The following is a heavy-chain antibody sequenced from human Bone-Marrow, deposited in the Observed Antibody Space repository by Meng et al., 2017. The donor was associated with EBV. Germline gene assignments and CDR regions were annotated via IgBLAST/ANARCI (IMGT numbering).Heavy chain of an antibody. V-gene: IGHV1-69*01. D-gene: IGHD3-10*01. Sequence: QVQLVQCGGGVKKPGSCVKVSCKASGGTFSSYAISWVRQAPGQGLEWMGGIIPIFGTANYAQKFQGRVTITADESTSTAYMELSSLRSEDTAVYYCARGGTYYYGSGSYREYFQHWGQGTLVTVSS. CDR2: IIPIFGTA. CDR1: GGTFSSYA. J-gene: IGHJ1*01. CDR3: ARGGTYYYGSGSYREYFQH.